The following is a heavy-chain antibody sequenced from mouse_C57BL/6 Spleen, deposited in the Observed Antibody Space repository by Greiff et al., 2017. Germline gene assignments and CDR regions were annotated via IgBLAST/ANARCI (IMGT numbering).Heavy chain of an antibody. Sequence: VQLQQSGAELVRPGASVKLSCKASGYTFTDYYINWVKQRPGQGLEWIARIYPGSGNTYYNEKFKGKATLTAEKSSSTAYMQLSSLTSEDSAVYFCARSDYGYDEDAMDYWGQGTSVTVSS. J-gene: IGHJ4*01. V-gene: IGHV1-76*01. D-gene: IGHD2-2*01. CDR1: GYTFTDYY. CDR3: ARSDYGYDEDAMDY. CDR2: IYPGSGNT.